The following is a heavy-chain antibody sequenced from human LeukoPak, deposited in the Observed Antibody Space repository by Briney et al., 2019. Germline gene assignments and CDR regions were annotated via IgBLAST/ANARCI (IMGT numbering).Heavy chain of an antibody. CDR3: AKRSGWDY. CDR1: GFTFSSYG. Sequence: GGSLRLSCAASGFTFSSYGMHWVRQAPGKGLEWVAFIRYDESNKYYADSVKGRFIISRDNSKNTLYLQMNSLRAEDTAVYYCAKRSGWDYWGQGTLVTVPS. CDR2: IRYDESNK. V-gene: IGHV3-30*02. J-gene: IGHJ4*02. D-gene: IGHD6-19*01.